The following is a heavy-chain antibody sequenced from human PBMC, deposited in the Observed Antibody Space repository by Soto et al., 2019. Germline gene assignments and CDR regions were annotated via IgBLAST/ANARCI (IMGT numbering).Heavy chain of an antibody. D-gene: IGHD6-13*01. CDR1: GDSISRSSYY. CDR2: IYYTGRS. J-gene: IGHJ4*02. Sequence: QMQLQESGPGLVKASETLSLTCTASGDSISRSSYYWGWIRQSPGKGPEWIGSIYYTGRSHYNPSLKSRVTISVDASTNQFSLQLSSVTATDTAVYYCASQYSSSWHVGPLNYWGQGILVTVSS. V-gene: IGHV4-39*01. CDR3: ASQYSSSWHVGPLNY.